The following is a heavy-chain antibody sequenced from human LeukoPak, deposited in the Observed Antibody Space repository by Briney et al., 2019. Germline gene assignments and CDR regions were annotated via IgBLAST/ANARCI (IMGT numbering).Heavy chain of an antibody. V-gene: IGHV4-39*07. CDR2: IYYSGST. CDR3: ARATKRQLLGAFDI. Sequence: SETLSLTCTVSGGSISSSSYYWGWIRQPPGKGLEWIGSIYYSGSTYYNPSLKSRVTISVDTSKNQFSLKLSSVTAADTAVYYCARATKRQLLGAFDIWGQGTMVTVSS. D-gene: IGHD1-1*01. J-gene: IGHJ3*02. CDR1: GGSISSSSYY.